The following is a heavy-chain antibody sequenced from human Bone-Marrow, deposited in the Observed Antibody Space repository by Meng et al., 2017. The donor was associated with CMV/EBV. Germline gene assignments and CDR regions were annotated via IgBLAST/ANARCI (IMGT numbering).Heavy chain of an antibody. CDR2: IIWKSGRT. Sequence: SPKISCVVSGFSSLDYGIHWVRQAPGKGLEWVSGIIWKSGRTGYVDSVRGRFTISRDNAKNSLYLEMDSLRVGDTALYYCVKDVTPGGADRWGQGTLVTVSS. J-gene: IGHJ5*02. CDR1: GFSSLDYG. CDR3: VKDVTPGGADR. D-gene: IGHD3-10*01. V-gene: IGHV3-9*02.